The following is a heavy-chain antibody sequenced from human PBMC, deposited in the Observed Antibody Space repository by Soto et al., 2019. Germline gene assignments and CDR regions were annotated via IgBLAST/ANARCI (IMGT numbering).Heavy chain of an antibody. CDR3: AGMPYTSGLRFDP. V-gene: IGHV4-30-2*01. Sequence: SETLSLTCSFSGDSSSTSTYSWSWIRQPPGKALEWVGFIYHSGVTSYNPSLKSRVSISLDMSNSQCTLNLRSVTAADTAVYYCAGMPYTSGLRFDPWGPGTLVTVSS. D-gene: IGHD6-19*01. J-gene: IGHJ5*02. CDR1: GDSSSTSTYS. CDR2: IYHSGVT.